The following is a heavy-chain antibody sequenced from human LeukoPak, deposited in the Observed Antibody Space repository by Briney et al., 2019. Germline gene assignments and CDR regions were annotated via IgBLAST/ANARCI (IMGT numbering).Heavy chain of an antibody. Sequence: PGGSLRLSCAASGFTFSSYGMHWVRQAPGKGLEWVAVIWYDGSNKYYADSVKGRFTISRDNSKNTLYLQMNSLRAEDTAVYYCARDRAVGWLQWNFDYWGQGTLVTVSS. CDR1: GFTFSSYG. CDR2: IWYDGSNK. D-gene: IGHD5-24*01. CDR3: ARDRAVGWLQWNFDY. J-gene: IGHJ4*02. V-gene: IGHV3-33*01.